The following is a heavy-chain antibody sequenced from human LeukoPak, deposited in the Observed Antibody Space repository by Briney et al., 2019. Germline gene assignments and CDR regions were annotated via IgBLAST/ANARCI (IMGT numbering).Heavy chain of an antibody. J-gene: IGHJ4*02. CDR1: GGSISSYY. CDR3: ARDLYYGSGDSGFDY. Sequence: PSETLSLTCTVSGGSISSYYWSWIRQPPGKGLEWIAYIYYSGSTNYNPSLKSRVTISVDTSKNQFSLKLSSVTAADTAVYYCARDLYYGSGDSGFDYWGQGTLVTVSS. D-gene: IGHD3-10*01. V-gene: IGHV4-59*01. CDR2: IYYSGST.